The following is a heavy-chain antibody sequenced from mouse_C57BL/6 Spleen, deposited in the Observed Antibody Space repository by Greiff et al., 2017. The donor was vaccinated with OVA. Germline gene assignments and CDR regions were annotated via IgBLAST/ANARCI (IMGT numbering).Heavy chain of an antibody. CDR1: GYAFTNYL. J-gene: IGHJ4*01. CDR2: INPGSGGT. Sequence: VKLQESGAELVRPGTSVKVSCKASGYAFTNYLIEWVKQRPGQGLEWIGVINPGSGGTNYNEKFKGKATLTADKSSSTAYMQLSSLTSEDSAVYFCARGGGYSNYVAMDYWGQGTSVTVSS. D-gene: IGHD2-5*01. V-gene: IGHV1-54*01. CDR3: ARGGGYSNYVAMDY.